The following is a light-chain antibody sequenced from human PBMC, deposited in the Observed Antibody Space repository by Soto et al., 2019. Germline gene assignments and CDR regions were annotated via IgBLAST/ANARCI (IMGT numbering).Light chain of an antibody. V-gene: IGKV3-15*01. CDR1: QSVNTF. J-gene: IGKJ1*01. CDR2: GAS. CDR3: QQYINWPSWT. Sequence: EKVLTQSPATLSLSPGERATLSCRASQSVNTFLAWYQHKPGQAPRLLIYGASTRATGIPARFSGSGSGTAFTLTIRSLQSEDFAVYYCQQYINWPSWTFGQGTKVEVK.